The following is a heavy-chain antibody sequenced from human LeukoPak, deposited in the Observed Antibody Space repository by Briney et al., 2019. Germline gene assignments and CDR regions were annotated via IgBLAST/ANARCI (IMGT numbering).Heavy chain of an antibody. V-gene: IGHV1-3*01. Sequence: GASVKVSCKASGYTFTSYAMHWVRQAPGQRLEWMGWINAGNGNTKYSQKFQGRVTMTTDTSTSTAYMELRSLRSDDTAVYYCARIRSIAARHDFDYWGQGTLVTVSS. CDR2: INAGNGNT. CDR3: ARIRSIAARHDFDY. D-gene: IGHD6-6*01. J-gene: IGHJ4*02. CDR1: GYTFTSYA.